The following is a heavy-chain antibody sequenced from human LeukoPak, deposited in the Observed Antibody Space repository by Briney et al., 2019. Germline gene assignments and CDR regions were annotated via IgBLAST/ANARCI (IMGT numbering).Heavy chain of an antibody. CDR2: ISRGGGII. CDR3: ARTRLNWGHAFDI. V-gene: IGHV3-48*03. D-gene: IGHD7-27*01. Sequence: PGGSLRLSCAPSGFTFSSYEMNWVRQPPGKGLEWVSYISRGGGIIYYADSVKGRFTISRDNAKNSLYLQMNSLRAEDTAVYYCARTRLNWGHAFDIWGQGPMVTVSS. J-gene: IGHJ3*02. CDR1: GFTFSSYE.